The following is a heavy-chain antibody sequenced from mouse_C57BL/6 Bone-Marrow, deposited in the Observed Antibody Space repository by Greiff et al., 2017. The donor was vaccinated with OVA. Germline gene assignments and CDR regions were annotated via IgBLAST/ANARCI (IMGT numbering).Heavy chain of an antibody. CDR1: GYSITSGYY. Sequence: QLKESGPGLVKPSQSLSLTCSVTGYSITSGYYWNWIRQFPGNKLEWMGYISYDGSNNYNPSLKNRISITRDTSKNQFFLKLNSVTTEDTATYYCARFTTVVADYWGQGTTLTVSS. CDR2: ISYDGSN. D-gene: IGHD1-1*01. J-gene: IGHJ2*01. CDR3: ARFTTVVADY. V-gene: IGHV3-6*02.